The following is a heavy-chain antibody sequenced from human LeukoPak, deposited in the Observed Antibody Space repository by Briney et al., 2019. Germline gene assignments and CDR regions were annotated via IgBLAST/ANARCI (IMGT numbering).Heavy chain of an antibody. Sequence: PSETLSLTCTVSGVSISSYYWSWIRQPPGKGLEWIGYIYYSGSTNYNPSLKSRVTISVDTSKNQFSLKLSSVTAADTAVYYCARASGEGFRFDPWGQGTLVIVSS. CDR1: GVSISSYY. D-gene: IGHD4-17*01. CDR2: IYYSGST. J-gene: IGHJ5*02. CDR3: ARASGEGFRFDP. V-gene: IGHV4-59*01.